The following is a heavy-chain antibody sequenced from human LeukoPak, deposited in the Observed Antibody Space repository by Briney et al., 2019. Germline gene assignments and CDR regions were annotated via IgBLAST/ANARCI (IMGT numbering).Heavy chain of an antibody. J-gene: IGHJ6*03. CDR2: MYHSWST. V-gene: IGHV4-39*07. CDR3: ARAAGGWDKYYYYYIDV. CDR1: GGSISSYY. Sequence: SETLSLTCTVSGGSISSYYWSWIRQPPGEGLEWIASMYHSWSTYYNPSLKSRVFMALDTSKNQFSLKLSSVTAADTAVYYCARAAGGWDKYYYYYIDVWGKGTTVTVSS. D-gene: IGHD1-26*01.